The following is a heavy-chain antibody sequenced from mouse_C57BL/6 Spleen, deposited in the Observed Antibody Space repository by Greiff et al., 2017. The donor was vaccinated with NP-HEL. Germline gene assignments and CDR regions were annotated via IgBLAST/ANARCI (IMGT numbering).Heavy chain of an antibody. CDR2: ISDGGSYT. J-gene: IGHJ4*01. V-gene: IGHV5-4*01. CDR1: GFTFSSYA. CDR3: AREDYSKLRGAMDY. D-gene: IGHD2-5*01. Sequence: EVKVEESGGGLVKPGGSLKLSCAASGFTFSSYAMSWVRQTPEKRLEWVATISDGGSYTYYPDNVKGRFTISRDNAKNNLYLQMSHLKSEDTAMYYCAREDYSKLRGAMDYWGQGTSVTVSS.